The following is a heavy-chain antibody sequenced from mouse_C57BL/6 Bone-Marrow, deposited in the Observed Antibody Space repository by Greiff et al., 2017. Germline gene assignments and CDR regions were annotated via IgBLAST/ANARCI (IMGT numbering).Heavy chain of an antibody. D-gene: IGHD1-1*01. CDR2: IDPSDSYT. CDR3: ARGSSYGFAY. Sequence: VQLKQPGAELVMPGASVKLSCKASGYTFTSYWMHWVKQRPGQGLEWIGEIDPSDSYTNYNQKFKGKSTLTVDKSSSTAYMQLSSLTSEDSAVYYCARGSSYGFAYWGQGTLVTVSA. CDR1: GYTFTSYW. V-gene: IGHV1-69*01. J-gene: IGHJ3*01.